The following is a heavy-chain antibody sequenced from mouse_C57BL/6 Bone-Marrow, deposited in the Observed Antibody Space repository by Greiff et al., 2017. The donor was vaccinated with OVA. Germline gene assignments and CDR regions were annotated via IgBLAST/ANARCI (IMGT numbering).Heavy chain of an antibody. CDR1: GFNIKDYY. CDR2: VDPEDGET. Sequence: VHVKQSGAELVKPGASVKLSCTASGFNIKDYYMHWVKQRTEQGLAWIGRVDPEDGETKYAPKFQGKATITADTSSNTAYLQLSSLTSEDTAVYYCALDSSGSYYYAMDYWGQGTSVTVSS. J-gene: IGHJ4*01. V-gene: IGHV14-2*01. CDR3: ALDSSGSYYYAMDY. D-gene: IGHD3-2*02.